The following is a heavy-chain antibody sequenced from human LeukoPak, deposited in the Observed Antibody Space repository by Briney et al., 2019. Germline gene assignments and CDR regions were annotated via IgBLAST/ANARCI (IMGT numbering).Heavy chain of an antibody. V-gene: IGHV3-23*01. CDR1: GFIFNTYG. CDR3: AKGRPGAFDI. CDR2: ISGSGGST. J-gene: IGHJ3*02. Sequence: GGSLRLSCGASGFIFNTYGMSWVRQAPGKGLEWVSGISGSGGSTYYADSVKGRFTISRDNSKNTLYLQMNSLRAEDTAVYYCAKGRPGAFDIWGQGTMVTVSS.